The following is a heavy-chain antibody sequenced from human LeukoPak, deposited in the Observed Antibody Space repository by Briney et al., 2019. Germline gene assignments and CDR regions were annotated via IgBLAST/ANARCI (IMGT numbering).Heavy chain of an antibody. Sequence: ASVKVSCKASGGTFSSYAISWVRQAPGQGLEWMGRIIPILGIANYAQKFQGRVTITADKSTSTAYMELSSLRSEDTAVYYCASDYYDSSGYYDYYYYGMDVWGQGTTVTVSS. CDR2: IIPILGIA. D-gene: IGHD3-22*01. V-gene: IGHV1-69*04. J-gene: IGHJ6*02. CDR3: ASDYYDSSGYYDYYYYGMDV. CDR1: GGTFSSYA.